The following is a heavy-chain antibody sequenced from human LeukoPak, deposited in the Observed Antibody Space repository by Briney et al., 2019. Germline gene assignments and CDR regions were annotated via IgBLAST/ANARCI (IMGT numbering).Heavy chain of an antibody. V-gene: IGHV3-49*03. J-gene: IGHJ4*02. CDR2: IRTKGYGGTT. Sequence: GGSLRLSCTASGFTFGDYAMSWFRQAPGKGLEWVGFIRTKGYGGTTEYAASVKGRFTISRDDYESIAYLQMHSLKTEDTAVYYCTRVLSDSGSYPGSLDYWGQGSLVTVSS. CDR1: GFTFGDYA. D-gene: IGHD1-26*01. CDR3: TRVLSDSGSYPGSLDY.